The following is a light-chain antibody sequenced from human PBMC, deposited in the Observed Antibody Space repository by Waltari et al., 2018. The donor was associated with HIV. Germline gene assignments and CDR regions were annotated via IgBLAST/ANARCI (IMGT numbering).Light chain of an antibody. CDR1: QSVSYTSNNKNY. CDR2: WAS. Sequence: DIVMTQSPDSLAVSLGERATINCKSSQSVSYTSNNKNYLAWYQQKPGQPPKLLIYWASTRESGVPDRFRGSGSGTDFTLTISSLQAEDVAVYYCQQYYITPQTFGQGTKVEIK. V-gene: IGKV4-1*01. J-gene: IGKJ1*01. CDR3: QQYYITPQT.